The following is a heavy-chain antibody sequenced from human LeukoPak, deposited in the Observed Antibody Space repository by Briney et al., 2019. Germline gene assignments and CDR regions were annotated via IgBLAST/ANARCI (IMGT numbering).Heavy chain of an antibody. CDR1: GFTFSSYA. CDR3: ARAPTRYYGMDV. Sequence: GGSLRLSCAASGFTFSSYAMSWVRQAPGKGLEWVSAISGSGGSTYYADSVKGRFTISRDNSKNTLYPQMNSLRAEDTAVYYCARAPTRYYGMDVWGQGTTVAVSS. J-gene: IGHJ6*02. V-gene: IGHV3-23*01. CDR2: ISGSGGST.